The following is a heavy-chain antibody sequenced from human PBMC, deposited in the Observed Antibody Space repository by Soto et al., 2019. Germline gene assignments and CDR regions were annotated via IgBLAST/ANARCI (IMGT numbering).Heavy chain of an antibody. Sequence: GASVKVSCKASQFNIDTFRTCVVQWVRQAPGQGLEWVGWIVVGSGIANYAQQFQGRVTITSDMSTSTAYMELSSLRSEDTAVYYCARSVGSWYYYMDVWGKGTTVTVSS. CDR3: ARSVGSWYYYMDV. CDR2: IVVGSGIA. CDR1: QFNIDTFRTCV. J-gene: IGHJ6*03. V-gene: IGHV1-58*01. D-gene: IGHD3-10*01.